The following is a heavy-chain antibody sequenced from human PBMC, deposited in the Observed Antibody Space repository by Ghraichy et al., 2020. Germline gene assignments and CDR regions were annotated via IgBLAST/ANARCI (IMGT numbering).Heavy chain of an antibody. Sequence: GSLRLSCTVSGGSISSYYWSWIRQPPGKGLEWIGYIYYSGSTNYNPSLKSRVTISVDTSKNQFSLKLSSVTAADTAVYYCARDGHYDFWSGYYRRYYGMDVWGQGTTVTVSS. CDR3: ARDGHYDFWSGYYRRYYGMDV. J-gene: IGHJ6*02. CDR1: GGSISSYY. V-gene: IGHV4-59*01. CDR2: IYYSGST. D-gene: IGHD3-3*01.